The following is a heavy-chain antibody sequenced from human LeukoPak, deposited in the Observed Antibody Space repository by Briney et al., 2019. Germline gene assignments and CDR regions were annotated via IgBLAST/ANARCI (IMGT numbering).Heavy chain of an antibody. CDR3: AKSFWWFGEFSPFDY. V-gene: IGHV3-21*01. D-gene: IGHD3-10*01. CDR1: GFTLSSYS. J-gene: IGHJ4*02. Sequence: GGSPRLSCAASGFTLSSYSMNWVRQAPGKGLEWVSSISSSSIYIYYADSMKGRFTISRDNAKNSRYLQMNSPRAEDTAVYYCAKSFWWFGEFSPFDYWGQGTLVTVSS. CDR2: ISSSSIYI.